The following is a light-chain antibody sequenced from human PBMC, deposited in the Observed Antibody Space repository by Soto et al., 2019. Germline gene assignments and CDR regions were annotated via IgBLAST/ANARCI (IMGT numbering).Light chain of an antibody. CDR2: EVS. Sequence: QSALTQPASVSGSPGQSITISCTGTTNDVGGYNYVSWYQQHPGKAPKLLIFEVSSRPSGVSNRFSGSKSGNTASLTISGLQAEDEADYYCSSYTSSSTPIFGGGTKLTVL. CDR3: SSYTSSSTPI. V-gene: IGLV2-14*01. CDR1: TNDVGGYNY. J-gene: IGLJ2*01.